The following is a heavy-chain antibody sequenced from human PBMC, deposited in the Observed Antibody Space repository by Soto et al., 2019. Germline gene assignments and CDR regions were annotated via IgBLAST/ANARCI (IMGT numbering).Heavy chain of an antibody. CDR3: VKDLIVTGTVYFDY. J-gene: IGHJ4*01. Sequence: GGSRRLSWAASGFSVSRNYGMHCFRQAPGKGLEWVASISYEGNNKYYEDSVKGRFTISRDDSKNMLYLQMNSLRGEDTAVYFCVKDLIVTGTVYFDYWGHGTLVTVSS. CDR2: ISYEGNNK. D-gene: IGHD6-19*01. V-gene: IGHV3-30*18. CDR1: GFSVSRNYG.